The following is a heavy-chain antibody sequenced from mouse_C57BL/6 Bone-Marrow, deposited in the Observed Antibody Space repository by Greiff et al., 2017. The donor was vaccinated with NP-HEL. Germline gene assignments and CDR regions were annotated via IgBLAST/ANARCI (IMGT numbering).Heavy chain of an antibody. J-gene: IGHJ2*01. D-gene: IGHD2-5*01. CDR1: GYTFTSYW. CDR3: ATTYSNYFDY. Sequence: VQLQQPGPELVKPGASVKMSCKASGYTFTSYWMHWVKQRPGQGLEWIGMIHPNSGSTNYNEKFKSKATLTVDKSSSTAYMQLSSLTSEDSAVYYCATTYSNYFDYWGQGTTLTVSS. V-gene: IGHV1-64*01. CDR2: IHPNSGST.